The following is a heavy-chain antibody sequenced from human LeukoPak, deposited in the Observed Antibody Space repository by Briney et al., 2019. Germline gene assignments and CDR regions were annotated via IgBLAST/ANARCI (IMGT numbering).Heavy chain of an antibody. Sequence: GGSLRLSCAASGFTFSSYAMSWVRQAPGKGLEWVSAISGSGGSTYYADSVKGRFTISRHNSKNTLYLQMNSLRAEDTAVYYCARVIYYDSSGYLAYYFDCWGQGTLVTVSS. CDR1: GFTFSSYA. CDR3: ARVIYYDSSGYLAYYFDC. D-gene: IGHD3-22*01. V-gene: IGHV3-23*01. J-gene: IGHJ4*02. CDR2: ISGSGGST.